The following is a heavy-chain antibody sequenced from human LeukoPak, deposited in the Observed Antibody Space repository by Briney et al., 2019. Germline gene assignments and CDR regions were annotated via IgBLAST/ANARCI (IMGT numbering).Heavy chain of an antibody. CDR2: ITSSSSYI. V-gene: IGHV3-21*01. CDR3: AKRANYDSGGYFPYYFDY. Sequence: GGSLRLSCAASGFTFSTYNMNWVRQAPGKGLEWVSSITSSSSYIYYADSVKGRFTISRDNSKNTLYLQMNSLRAEDTAVYYCAKRANYDSGGYFPYYFDYWGQGTLVTVPS. D-gene: IGHD3-22*01. CDR1: GFTFSTYN. J-gene: IGHJ4*02.